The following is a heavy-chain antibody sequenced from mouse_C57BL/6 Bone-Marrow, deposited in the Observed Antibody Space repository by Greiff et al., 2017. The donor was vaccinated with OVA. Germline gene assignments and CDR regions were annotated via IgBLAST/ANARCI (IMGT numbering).Heavy chain of an antibody. D-gene: IGHD1-1*01. CDR2: IDPANGNT. V-gene: IGHV14-3*01. CDR3: ARGPVANWYFDV. Sequence: VQLQQSVAELVRPGASVKLSCTASGFNIKNTYMHWVKQRPEQGLEWIGRIDPANGNTKYAPTFQGKATITAYTSSNTAYLQRSSLTSEDTAIYYCARGPVANWYFDVWGTGTTVTVSS. J-gene: IGHJ1*03. CDR1: GFNIKNTY.